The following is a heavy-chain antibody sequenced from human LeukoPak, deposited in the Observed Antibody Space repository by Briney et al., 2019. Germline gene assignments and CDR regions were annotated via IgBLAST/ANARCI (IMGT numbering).Heavy chain of an antibody. J-gene: IGHJ5*02. CDR2: INDSGDST. CDR3: ATAYCSSTSCPT. CDR1: GFTFSTYA. Sequence: GGSLSLSCAASGFTFSTYAMSWVRQAPGKGLEWVSSINDSGDSTYYADSVKGRFTISRDNSKNTLYLLMNNLRAEDTAIFYCATAYCSSTSCPTWGQGTLVTVSP. V-gene: IGHV3-23*01. D-gene: IGHD2-2*01.